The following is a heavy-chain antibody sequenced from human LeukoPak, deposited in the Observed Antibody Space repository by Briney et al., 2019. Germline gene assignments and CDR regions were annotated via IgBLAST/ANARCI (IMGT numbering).Heavy chain of an antibody. CDR3: ARGATTVTRFFDY. J-gene: IGHJ4*02. CDR1: GGSISSYY. V-gene: IGHV4-59*01. D-gene: IGHD4-17*01. CDR2: IYYSGST. Sequence: SETLSLACTVSGGSISSYYWSWIRQPPGKGLEWIGYIYYSGSTNYNPSLKSRVTISVDTSKNQFSLKLSSVTAADTAVYYCARGATTVTRFFDYWGQGTLVTVSP.